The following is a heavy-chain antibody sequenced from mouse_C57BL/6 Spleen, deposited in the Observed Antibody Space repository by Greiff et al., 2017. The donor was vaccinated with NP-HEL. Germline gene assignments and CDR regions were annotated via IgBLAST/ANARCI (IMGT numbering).Heavy chain of an antibody. Sequence: ESGPGLVKPSQSLSLTCSVTGYSITSGYYWNWIRQFPGNKLEWMGYISYDGSNNYNPSLKNRISITRDTSKNQFFLKLNSVTTEDTATYYCARESIITTVVGFDYWGQGTTLTVSS. CDR3: ARESIITTVVGFDY. V-gene: IGHV3-6*01. CDR2: ISYDGSN. D-gene: IGHD1-1*01. J-gene: IGHJ2*01. CDR1: GYSITSGYY.